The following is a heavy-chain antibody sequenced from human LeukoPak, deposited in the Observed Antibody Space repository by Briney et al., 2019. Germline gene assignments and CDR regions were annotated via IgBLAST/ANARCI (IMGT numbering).Heavy chain of an antibody. J-gene: IGHJ3*02. CDR3: ARGPWSGYPDDAFDI. V-gene: IGHV3-49*03. Sequence: PGRFLRLSCTASGFTFGDYAMSWFRQAPGKGLEWVGFIRSKAYGGTTEYAASVKGRFTISRDDSKSIAYLQMNSLKTEDTAVYYCARGPWSGYPDDAFDIWGQGTMVTVPS. D-gene: IGHD3-3*01. CDR1: GFTFGDYA. CDR2: IRSKAYGGTT.